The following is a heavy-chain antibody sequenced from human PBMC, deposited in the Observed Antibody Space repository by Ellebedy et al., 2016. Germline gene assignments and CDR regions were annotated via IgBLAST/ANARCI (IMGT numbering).Heavy chain of an antibody. CDR2: ISGSGGST. D-gene: IGHD6-13*01. V-gene: IGHV3-23*01. J-gene: IGHJ6*03. Sequence: GGSLRLSXAVSGFTFSSYAMSWVRQAPGKGLEWVSAISGSGGSTYYADSVKGRFTISRDNAKNTLYLQMNSLRAEDTAVYYCARAGHYSSSLVVYYYYYMDVWGKGTTVTVSS. CDR3: ARAGHYSSSLVVYYYYYMDV. CDR1: GFTFSSYA.